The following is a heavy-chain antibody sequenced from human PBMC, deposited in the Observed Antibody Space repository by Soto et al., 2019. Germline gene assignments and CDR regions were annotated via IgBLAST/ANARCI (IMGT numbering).Heavy chain of an antibody. J-gene: IGHJ5*02. V-gene: IGHV1-46*01. CDR1: GDTFTSYY. Sequence: QVQLVQSGAEVKQPGASAKVSCKAPGDTFTSYYFHWVRQAPGQGLEWMGVINPHGGSTAYAQRCQGRVTMTRDTATSTVYIQQTSLRSKETAVYSCSRSSGGNYGIIMEGYKGFTPWEQGTLVTVSS. CDR3: SRSSGGNYGIIMEGYKGFTP. D-gene: IGHD3-16*01. CDR2: INPHGGST.